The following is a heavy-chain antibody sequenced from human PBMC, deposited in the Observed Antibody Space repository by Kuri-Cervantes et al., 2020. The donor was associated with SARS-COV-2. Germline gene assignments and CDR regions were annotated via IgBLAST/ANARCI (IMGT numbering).Heavy chain of an antibody. V-gene: IGHV1-2*02. Sequence: ASVKVSCKASGYTFTGYYMHWVRQAPGQGLEWMGWINPNSGGTNYAQKFQGRVTMTEDTSTDTAYMELSSLRSEDTAVYYCATIAAAGTHPARDNHSYYFDYWGQGTLVTVSS. CDR2: INPNSGGT. CDR3: ATIAAAGTHPARDNHSYYFDY. J-gene: IGHJ4*02. D-gene: IGHD6-13*01. CDR1: GYTFTGYY.